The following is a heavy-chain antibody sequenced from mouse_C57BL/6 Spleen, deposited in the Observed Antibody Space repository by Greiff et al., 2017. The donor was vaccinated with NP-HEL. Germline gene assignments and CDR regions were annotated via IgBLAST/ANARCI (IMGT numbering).Heavy chain of an antibody. V-gene: IGHV5-17*01. CDR3: ARDWGLDY. D-gene: IGHD4-1*01. Sequence: EVMLVESGGGLVKPGGSLKLSCAASGFTFSDYGMHWVRQAPEKGLEWVAYISSGSSTIYYADTVKGRFTISRDNAKNTLFLQMPSLRAEDTAMYYCARDWGLDYWGQGTTLTVSS. CDR2: ISSGSSTI. J-gene: IGHJ2*01. CDR1: GFTFSDYG.